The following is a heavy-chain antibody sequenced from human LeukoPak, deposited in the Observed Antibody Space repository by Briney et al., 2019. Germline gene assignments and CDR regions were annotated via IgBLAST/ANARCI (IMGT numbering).Heavy chain of an antibody. Sequence: SEALSLTCTVSGGSISSYYWSWIRQPPGKGLEWIGYIYHSGSTNHNPSLKSRVTMSVDTSKNQFSLKLSSVTAADTAVYYCARDGYSGNDGIWGQGTLVTVSS. D-gene: IGHD5-12*01. V-gene: IGHV4-59*01. CDR1: GGSISSYY. CDR2: IYHSGST. CDR3: ARDGYSGNDGI. J-gene: IGHJ4*02.